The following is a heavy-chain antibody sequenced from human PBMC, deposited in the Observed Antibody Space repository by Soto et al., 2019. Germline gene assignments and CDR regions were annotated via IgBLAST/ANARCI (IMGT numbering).Heavy chain of an antibody. D-gene: IGHD2-15*01. CDR3: ARDSSPYCSGGSCYPPPAFDI. CDR1: GFTFSSYA. J-gene: IGHJ3*02. Sequence: GGSLRLSCAASGFTFSSYAMHWVRQAPGKGLEWVAVISYDGSNKYYADSVKGRFTISRDNSKNTLYLQMNSLRAEDTAVYYCARDSSPYCSGGSCYPPPAFDIWGQGTMVTVSS. CDR2: ISYDGSNK. V-gene: IGHV3-30-3*01.